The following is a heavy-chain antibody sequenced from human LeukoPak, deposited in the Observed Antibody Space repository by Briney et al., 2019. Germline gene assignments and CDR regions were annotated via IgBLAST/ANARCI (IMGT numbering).Heavy chain of an antibody. D-gene: IGHD1-26*01. CDR1: GGSISSSSYY. CDR2: IYYSGST. Sequence: SSETLSLTCTVSGGSISSSSYYWGWIRQPPGKGLEWIGSIYYSGSTYYNPSLKSRVTISVDTSKNQFSLKLSSVTAADTAVYYCARQIVGATPYYYYYMDVWGKGTTVTVSS. J-gene: IGHJ6*03. CDR3: ARQIVGATPYYYYYMDV. V-gene: IGHV4-39*01.